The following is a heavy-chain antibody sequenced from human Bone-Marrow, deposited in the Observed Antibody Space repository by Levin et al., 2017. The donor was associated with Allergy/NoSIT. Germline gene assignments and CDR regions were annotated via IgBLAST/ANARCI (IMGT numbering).Heavy chain of an antibody. CDR1: GFTFNNFA. V-gene: IGHV3-23*01. Sequence: GESLKISCATSGFTFNNFAMSWVRQAPGKGLEWVSTFSSSAFNAYYAGSVKGRFTISTDSSKNILYLDMNTLRVDDTAIYYCAKPKRLCGPHCSFAFDQWGQGTLVPVS. CDR2: FSSSAFNA. D-gene: IGHD2-21*02. CDR3: AKPKRLCGPHCSFAFDQ. J-gene: IGHJ4*02.